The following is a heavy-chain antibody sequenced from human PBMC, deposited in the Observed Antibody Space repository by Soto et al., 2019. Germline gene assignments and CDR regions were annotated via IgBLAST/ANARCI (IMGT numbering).Heavy chain of an antibody. D-gene: IGHD2-15*01. J-gene: IGHJ6*02. CDR1: GATFSSYA. CDR2: IIPIFGTA. V-gene: IGHV1-69*01. Sequence: QVQLVQSGAEVKKPGSSVKVSCKASGATFSSYAISWVRQAPGQGLEWMGGIIPIFGTANYAQKFQGRVTITAYEFPRTASMELSSMRSEDTPVYYCARGDVVVVAATPVYYYYYGMDVWGQGTTVTVSS. CDR3: ARGDVVVVAATPVYYYYYGMDV.